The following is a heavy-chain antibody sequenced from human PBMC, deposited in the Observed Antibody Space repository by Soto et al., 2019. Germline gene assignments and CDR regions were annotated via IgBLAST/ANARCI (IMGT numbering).Heavy chain of an antibody. CDR2: ISPDGGGT. J-gene: IGHJ6*02. V-gene: IGHV1-46*01. Sequence: QVQLVQSGAEVKKPGASVKVSCKASGYTFTSYYMHWVRLAPGQGLEWMGIISPDGGGTSYAQQFQGRVIMTRDTATSTVYMEMSSLRSEDTAVYYCAVGGNYLSMDVWGQGTTVTVSS. CDR3: AVGGNYLSMDV. D-gene: IGHD4-4*01. CDR1: GYTFTSYY.